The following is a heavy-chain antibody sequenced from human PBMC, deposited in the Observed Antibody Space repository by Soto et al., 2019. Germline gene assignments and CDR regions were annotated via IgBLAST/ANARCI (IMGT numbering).Heavy chain of an antibody. D-gene: IGHD4-17*01. CDR3: ATTVIISDLADS. CDR1: GYTFTSYY. CDR2: INPSGHS. Sequence: ASVKVSCKASGYTFTSYYMHWVRQAPGQGLEWMGIINPSGHSVPSWKFEGRVRLTSNSSASTTYMELTNLRSDDTAVYYCATTVIISDLADSWGQGTLVTVSS. J-gene: IGHJ4*02. V-gene: IGHV1-46*01.